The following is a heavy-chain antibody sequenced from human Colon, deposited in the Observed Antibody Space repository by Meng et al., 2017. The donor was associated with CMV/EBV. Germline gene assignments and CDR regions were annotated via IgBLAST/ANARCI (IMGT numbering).Heavy chain of an antibody. D-gene: IGHD3-3*01. CDR1: GFSISSGNY. Sequence: GSLRLSCTVSGFSISSGNYWGWIRQPPGKGLEWIGSVFRSGDTFYNPSLKSRITISVDTPNNQFSLKVTSVTAADTAVYYCVRDIDFWSGPQFDPWGQGTLVTVSS. J-gene: IGHJ5*02. CDR2: VFRSGDT. CDR3: VRDIDFWSGPQFDP. V-gene: IGHV4-38-2*02.